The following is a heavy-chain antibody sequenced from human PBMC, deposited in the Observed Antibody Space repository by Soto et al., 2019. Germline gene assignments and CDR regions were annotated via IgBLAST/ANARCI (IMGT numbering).Heavy chain of an antibody. CDR3: AKEGTAMAFDY. CDR1: GFTFDDYA. V-gene: IGHV3-9*01. Sequence: EVQLVESGGGLVQPGRSLRLSCAASGFTFDDYAMHWVRQAPGKGLEWVSGISWNSGSIGYADSVKGRFTISRDNAKNSLYLQMSSLRAEDTALYYCAKEGTAMAFDYWGQGTLVTVSS. D-gene: IGHD5-18*01. CDR2: ISWNSGSI. J-gene: IGHJ4*02.